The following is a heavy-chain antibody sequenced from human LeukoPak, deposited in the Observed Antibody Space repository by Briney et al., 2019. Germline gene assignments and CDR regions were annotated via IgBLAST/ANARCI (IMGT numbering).Heavy chain of an antibody. Sequence: GGSLRLSCAASGFTFNSYSMNWVRQAPGKGLEWVSSISSSSSYIYYADSVKGRFTISRDNSKNTLYLQMNSLRAEDTAVYYCARVGELLWFGEPYYYYYMDVWGKGTTVTVSS. CDR1: GFTFNSYS. J-gene: IGHJ6*03. D-gene: IGHD3-10*01. V-gene: IGHV3-21*01. CDR2: ISSSSSYI. CDR3: ARVGELLWFGEPYYYYYMDV.